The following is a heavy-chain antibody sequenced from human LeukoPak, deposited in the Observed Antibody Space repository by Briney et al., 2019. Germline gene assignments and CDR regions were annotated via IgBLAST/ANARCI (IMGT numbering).Heavy chain of an antibody. D-gene: IGHD1-1*01. Sequence: GGSLRLSCAASGFTVSSNPMSWVRQAPGKGLEWVSVIYSGGSTDYAASVKGRFTTSRDNLKNTLYLQMNTLRAEDTAVYYCARGPAGYNWGEGTLVTVAS. CDR1: GFTVSSNP. J-gene: IGHJ4*02. V-gene: IGHV3-53*01. CDR2: IYSGGST. CDR3: ARGPAGYN.